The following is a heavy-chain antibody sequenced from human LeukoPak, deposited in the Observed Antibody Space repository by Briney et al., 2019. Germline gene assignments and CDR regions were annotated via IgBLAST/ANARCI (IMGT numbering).Heavy chain of an antibody. CDR3: ARGYYYYYMDV. Sequence: SETLSLTCTVSGGSISSYYWSWIRQPPGKGLEWIGYVYYSGSTNYNPSLKSRVTISVDTSKNQFSLKLSSVTAADTAVYYCARGYYYYYMDVWGKGTTVTVSS. CDR2: VYYSGST. V-gene: IGHV4-59*01. CDR1: GGSISSYY. J-gene: IGHJ6*03.